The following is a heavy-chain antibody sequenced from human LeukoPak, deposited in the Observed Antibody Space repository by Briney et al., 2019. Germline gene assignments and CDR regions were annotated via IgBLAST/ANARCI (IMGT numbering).Heavy chain of an antibody. CDR3: AKAEIAAPLFHYYMDV. CDR1: GFTFSSYA. CDR2: ISGSGGST. Sequence: PGGSLRLSCAASGFTFSSYAMSWVRQAPGKGLEWVSAISGSGGSTYYADSVKGRFTISRDNSKNTLYLQMNSLRAEDTAVYYCAKAEIAAPLFHYYMDVWGKGTTVTVSS. J-gene: IGHJ6*03. D-gene: IGHD6-6*01. V-gene: IGHV3-23*01.